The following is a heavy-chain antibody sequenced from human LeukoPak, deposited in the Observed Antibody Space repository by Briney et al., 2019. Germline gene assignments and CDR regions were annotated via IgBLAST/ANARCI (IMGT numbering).Heavy chain of an antibody. CDR3: AKDLYYDSTPWGHMDV. Sequence: PGGSLRLSCAASGFTFSSYAMHWVRQAPGKGLEWVAVISYDGSNKYYADSVKGRFTISRDNAKNSLYLQMNSLRAEDTALYYCAKDLYYDSTPWGHMDVWGKGTTVTISS. D-gene: IGHD3-22*01. J-gene: IGHJ6*03. V-gene: IGHV3-30*04. CDR1: GFTFSSYA. CDR2: ISYDGSNK.